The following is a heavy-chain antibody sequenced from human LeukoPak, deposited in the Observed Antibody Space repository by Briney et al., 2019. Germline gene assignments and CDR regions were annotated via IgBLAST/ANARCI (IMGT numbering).Heavy chain of an antibody. CDR3: AKDRYCSSTSCRDFDY. CDR2: IRYDGSNK. V-gene: IGHV3-30*02. D-gene: IGHD2-2*01. J-gene: IGHJ4*02. CDR1: GFTFSSYG. Sequence: PGGSLRLSCAASGFTFSSYGMHWVRQAPGKGLEWKAFIRYDGSNKYYADSVKGRFTISRDNSKNTLYLQMNSLRAEDTAVYYCAKDRYCSSTSCRDFDYWGQGTLVTVSS.